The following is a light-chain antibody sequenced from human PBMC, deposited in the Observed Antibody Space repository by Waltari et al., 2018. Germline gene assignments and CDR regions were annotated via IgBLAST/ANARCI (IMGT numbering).Light chain of an antibody. V-gene: IGKV1-39*01. CDR2: GAS. CDR1: QSISSY. J-gene: IGKJ1*01. Sequence: DIQMTQSPSSLSASVGDRVNITCRASQSISSYLKWYQQKPGKAPNFLIYGASNLQSGVPSRFSGSGSATDFTLTISSLQLEDFATYSCQQSHSIPWTFDQGTKVEI. CDR3: QQSHSIPWT.